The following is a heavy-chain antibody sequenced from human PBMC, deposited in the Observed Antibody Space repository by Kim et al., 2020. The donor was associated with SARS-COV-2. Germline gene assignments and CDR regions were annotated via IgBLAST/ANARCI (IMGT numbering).Heavy chain of an antibody. V-gene: IGHV1-18*04. CDR3: AREGLLLWFGELSPNHYGMDV. D-gene: IGHD3-10*01. CDR1: GYTFTSYG. Sequence: ASVKVSCKASGYTFTSYGISWVRQAPGQGLEWMGWISAYNGNTNYAQKLQGRVTMTTDTSTSTAYMELRSLRSDDTAVYYCAREGLLLWFGELSPNHYGMDVWGQGTTVTVSS. J-gene: IGHJ6*02. CDR2: ISAYNGNT.